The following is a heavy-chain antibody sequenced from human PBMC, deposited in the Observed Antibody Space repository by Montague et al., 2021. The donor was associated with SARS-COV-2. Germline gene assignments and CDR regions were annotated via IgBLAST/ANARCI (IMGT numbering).Heavy chain of an antibody. D-gene: IGHD3-10*01. Sequence: SETLSLTCTVSGGPISSYYWNWIRQPPGKGLQYIGYISHSGSTNYNPSLKSRVTISVDTSKNQLSLRLSSVTAADTAVYYCARGQENYGSGSHHFDLWGQGTLVTVSS. CDR1: GGPISSYY. CDR2: ISHSGST. V-gene: IGHV4-59*01. CDR3: ARGQENYGSGSHHFDL. J-gene: IGHJ5*02.